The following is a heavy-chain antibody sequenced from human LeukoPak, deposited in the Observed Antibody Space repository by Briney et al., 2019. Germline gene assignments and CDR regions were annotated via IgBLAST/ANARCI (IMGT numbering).Heavy chain of an antibody. J-gene: IGHJ6*03. CDR1: GGSISSYY. Sequence: PSETLSLTCTVSGGSISSYYWSWIRQPPGKGLEWIGYIYYSGSTNCNPSLKSRVTISVDTSKNQFSLNLSSVTAADTAVYCCARGTGERYYYYYMDVWGKGTTVTVSS. D-gene: IGHD7-27*01. CDR2: IYYSGST. CDR3: ARGTGERYYYYYMDV. V-gene: IGHV4-59*01.